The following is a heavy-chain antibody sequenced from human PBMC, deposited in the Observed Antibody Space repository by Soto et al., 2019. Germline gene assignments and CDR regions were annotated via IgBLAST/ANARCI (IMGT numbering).Heavy chain of an antibody. V-gene: IGHV3-73*01. J-gene: IGHJ6*02. CDR2: IRSKANSYAT. D-gene: IGHD6-13*01. CDR3: TSASRIAAAGTPTYYYYYGMDV. CDR1: GFTFSGSA. Sequence: GESLKISCAASGFTFSGSAMHWVRQASGKGLEWVGRIRSKANSYATAYAASVKGRFTISRDDSKNTAYLQMNSLKTEDTAVYYCTSASRIAAAGTPTYYYYYGMDVWGQGTTVTVSS.